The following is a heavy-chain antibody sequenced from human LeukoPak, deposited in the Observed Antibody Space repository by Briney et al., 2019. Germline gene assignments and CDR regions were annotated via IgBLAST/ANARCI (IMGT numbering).Heavy chain of an antibody. CDR1: GFTFSDYY. CDR2: INWNGGST. J-gene: IGHJ5*02. Sequence: GGSLRLSCAASGFTFSDYYMSWLRQAPGKGLEWVSGINWNGGSTGYADSVKGRFTISRDNAKNSLYLQMNSLRAEDTALYYCARDSGSYRVGWFDPWGQGTLVTVSS. CDR3: ARDSGSYRVGWFDP. V-gene: IGHV3-20*04. D-gene: IGHD1-26*01.